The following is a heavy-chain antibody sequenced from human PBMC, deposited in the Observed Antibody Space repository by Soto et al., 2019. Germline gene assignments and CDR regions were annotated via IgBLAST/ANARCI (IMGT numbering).Heavy chain of an antibody. CDR2: ITPLPISGST. Sequence: QVQLVQSGAEVKKPGASVKVSCKASGYIFTNYYIHWVRQAPGQGLEWMAIITPLPISGSTNYAQKFQGRVTVTRDTSTSTVYLELSSLRSDDTAVYYCARDLAAAVYWGQGTLVTVSS. D-gene: IGHD6-13*01. CDR1: GYIFTNYY. J-gene: IGHJ4*02. V-gene: IGHV1-46*01. CDR3: ARDLAAAVY.